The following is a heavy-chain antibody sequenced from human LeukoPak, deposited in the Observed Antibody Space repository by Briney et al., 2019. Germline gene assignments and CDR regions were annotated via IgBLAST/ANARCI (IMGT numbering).Heavy chain of an antibody. CDR2: ISGSGGST. CDR1: GFTFTNNW. D-gene: IGHD4-23*01. J-gene: IGHJ4*02. V-gene: IGHV3-23*01. CDR3: AKDLGTYGGDSELGY. Sequence: GGSLRLSCAASGFTFTNNWMSWVRQAPGKGLEWVSDISGSGGSTYYADSVKGRFTISRDNSKNTLYLQMNSLRAEDTAVYYCAKDLGTYGGDSELGYWGQGTLVTISS.